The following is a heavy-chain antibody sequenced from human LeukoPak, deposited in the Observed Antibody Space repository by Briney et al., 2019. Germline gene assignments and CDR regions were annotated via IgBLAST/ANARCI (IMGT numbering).Heavy chain of an antibody. CDR2: ISGSGGST. D-gene: IGHD3-3*01. V-gene: IGHV3-23*01. J-gene: IGHJ5*02. CDR3: AKSGHYDFWSGYLYPFDP. CDR1: GFTFSSYA. Sequence: PGGSLRLSCAASGFTFSSYAMSWVCQAPGKGLEWVSAISGSGGSTYYADSVKGRFTISRDNSKNTLYLQMNSLRAEDTAVYYCAKSGHYDFWSGYLYPFDPWGQGTLVTVSS.